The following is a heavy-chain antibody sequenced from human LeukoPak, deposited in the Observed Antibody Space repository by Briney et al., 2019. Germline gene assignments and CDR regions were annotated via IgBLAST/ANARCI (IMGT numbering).Heavy chain of an antibody. J-gene: IGHJ4*02. CDR1: GFTVSSNY. V-gene: IGHV3-53*01. Sequence: GGSLRLSCAASGFTVSSNYMSWVRQAPGKGLEWVSIIYSGGSTYYADSVKGQFTISRDNAKNSLYLQMNSLRAEDTAVYYCARDGNYYDSSGYYQRDFDYWAREPWSPSPQ. D-gene: IGHD3-22*01. CDR3: ARDGNYYDSSGYYQRDFDY. CDR2: IYSGGST.